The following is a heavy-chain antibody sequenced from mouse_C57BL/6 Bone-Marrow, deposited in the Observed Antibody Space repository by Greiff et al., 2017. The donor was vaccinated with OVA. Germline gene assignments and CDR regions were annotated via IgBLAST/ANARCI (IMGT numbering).Heavy chain of an antibody. CDR3: ARGGHWYFDV. CDR1: GYTFTDYY. Sequence: VQLQQSGPELVKPGASVKISCKASGYTFTDYYMNWVQQSHGKSLEWIGDINPNNGGTSYKQKFKGKATLTVDKSSSTAYMELRSLTSEDSAVYYCARGGHWYFDVWGTGTTVTVSS. V-gene: IGHV1-26*01. J-gene: IGHJ1*03. CDR2: INPNNGGT.